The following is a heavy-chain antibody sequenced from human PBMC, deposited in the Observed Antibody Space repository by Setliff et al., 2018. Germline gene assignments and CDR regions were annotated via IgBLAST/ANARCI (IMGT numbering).Heavy chain of an antibody. Sequence: VKVSCQASGYTFTSYDINWVRQATGQGLEWMGWMNPNSGNTGYAQKFQGRVTMTRNTSISTAYMELSSLRSEDTAVYYCARTMITFGGVIVHAFDIWGQGTMVTVSS. D-gene: IGHD3-16*02. J-gene: IGHJ3*02. CDR2: MNPNSGNT. CDR3: ARTMITFGGVIVHAFDI. V-gene: IGHV1-8*02. CDR1: GYTFTSYD.